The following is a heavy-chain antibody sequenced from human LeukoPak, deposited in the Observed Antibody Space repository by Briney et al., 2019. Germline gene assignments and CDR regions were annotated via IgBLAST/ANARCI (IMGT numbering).Heavy chain of an antibody. V-gene: IGHV1-24*01. J-gene: IGHJ5*02. Sequence: ASVKVSCKVSGYTLTESSMHWVRQAPGKGLEWMGGFDPEDGETIYAQKFQGRVTMTEDTSTDTAYMELSSLRSEDTAVYYCATVPPPYVVVPAAISDPWGQGTLVTVSS. CDR1: GYTLTESS. D-gene: IGHD2-2*01. CDR3: ATVPPPYVVVPAAISDP. CDR2: FDPEDGET.